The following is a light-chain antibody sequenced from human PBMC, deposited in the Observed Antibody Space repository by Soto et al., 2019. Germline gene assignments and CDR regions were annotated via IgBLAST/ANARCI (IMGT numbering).Light chain of an antibody. V-gene: IGKV1-39*01. CDR3: QQYNNWPRT. Sequence: DIQMTQSPSSLSASVRDRVTITCRASQSISSYLNWYQQKPGKAPKLLIYAASSLQSGVPSRFSGSGSGTDFTLTISSLQPEDFAVYYCQQYNNWPRTFGQGTKVDI. CDR1: QSISSY. CDR2: AAS. J-gene: IGKJ1*01.